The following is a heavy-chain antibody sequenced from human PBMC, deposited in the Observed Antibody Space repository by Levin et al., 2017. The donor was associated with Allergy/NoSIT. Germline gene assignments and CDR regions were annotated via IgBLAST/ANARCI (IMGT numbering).Heavy chain of an antibody. D-gene: IGHD2-15*01. J-gene: IGHJ5*02. Sequence: SETLSLTCTVSGGSISSGSYYWSWIRQPAGKGLEWIGRIYTSGSTNYNPSLKSRVTISVDTSKNQFSLKLSSVTAADTAVYYCARDKPLREAAPFDPWGQGTLVTVSS. CDR3: ARDKPLREAAPFDP. V-gene: IGHV4-61*02. CDR1: GGSISSGSYY. CDR2: IYTSGST.